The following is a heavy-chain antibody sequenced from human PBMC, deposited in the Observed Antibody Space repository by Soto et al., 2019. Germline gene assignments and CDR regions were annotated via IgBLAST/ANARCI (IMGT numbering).Heavy chain of an antibody. CDR2: ISAYNGNS. CDR3: ARDLGIAVAGNLGY. D-gene: IGHD6-19*01. J-gene: IGHJ4*02. Sequence: ASVKVSCKASGYNFIGYGITWVRQAPGQGLEWMGWISAYNGNSNYAQSLQGRVTMTTDSSTSTAYMELRSLRPDDTAVYYCARDLGIAVAGNLGYWCQGTLVTVSP. V-gene: IGHV1-18*01. CDR1: GYNFIGYG.